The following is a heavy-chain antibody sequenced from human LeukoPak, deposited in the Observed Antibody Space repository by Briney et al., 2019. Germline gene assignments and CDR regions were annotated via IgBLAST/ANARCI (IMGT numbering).Heavy chain of an antibody. Sequence: PSETLSLTCTVSGGSISSHYWSWLRQPPGKGLEWIGYIFYSGSTNYNPSLKSRVTISVDTSKNQFSLRLSSVTAADAAVYYCARDGGAYGGYGGAYYYYYMDVWGKGTTVTVSS. V-gene: IGHV4-59*11. CDR1: GGSISSHY. J-gene: IGHJ6*03. D-gene: IGHD5-12*01. CDR3: ARDGGAYGGYGGAYYYYYMDV. CDR2: IFYSGST.